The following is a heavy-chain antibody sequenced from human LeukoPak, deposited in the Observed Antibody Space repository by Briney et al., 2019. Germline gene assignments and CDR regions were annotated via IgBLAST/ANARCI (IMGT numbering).Heavy chain of an antibody. Sequence: PSGTLSLTCAVSGGSISSSNWWSWVRQPPGKGLEWIGEIFHGGSTNFNPSLKSRVTMSVDRSKNQFSLNLSSVTAADTAVYYCAGGEDHGSGTVHFDYWGQGTLVTVSS. CDR2: IFHGGST. J-gene: IGHJ4*02. CDR3: AGGEDHGSGTVHFDY. D-gene: IGHD3-10*01. CDR1: GGSISSSNW. V-gene: IGHV4-4*02.